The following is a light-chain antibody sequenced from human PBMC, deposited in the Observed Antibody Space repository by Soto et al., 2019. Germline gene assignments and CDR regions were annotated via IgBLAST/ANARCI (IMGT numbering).Light chain of an antibody. Sequence: DIQMTQSPSTLSASVGDRVTITCRASQSIGVWLAWYQQKPGTAPKLLIYKTSTLDSGVPLRFSGSGSGTEFTLTISSLQPDDFATYYCQQYINYFRTFGQGTKGISN. CDR2: KTS. CDR3: QQYINYFRT. V-gene: IGKV1-5*03. CDR1: QSIGVW. J-gene: IGKJ1*01.